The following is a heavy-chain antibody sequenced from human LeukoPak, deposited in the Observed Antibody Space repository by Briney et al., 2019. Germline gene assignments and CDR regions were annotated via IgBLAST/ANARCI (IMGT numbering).Heavy chain of an antibody. CDR3: ARDPPWLGSSGSILDY. J-gene: IGHJ4*02. V-gene: IGHV1-46*01. CDR2: INPSGGST. D-gene: IGHD3-22*01. Sequence: GASVKVSCKASGYTFTSYYMHWVRQAPGQGLEWMGIINPSGGSTSYAQKFQGRVTMTRDMSTSTVYMELSSLRSEDTAVYYCARDPPWLGSSGSILDYWGQGTLVTVSS. CDR1: GYTFTSYY.